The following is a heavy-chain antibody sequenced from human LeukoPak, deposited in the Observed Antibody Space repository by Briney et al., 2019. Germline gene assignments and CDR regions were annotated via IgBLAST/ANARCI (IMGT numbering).Heavy chain of an antibody. CDR1: GFTFSSYA. V-gene: IGHV3-23*01. Sequence: GRSLRLSCAASGFTFSSYAMSWVRQAPGKGLEWVSAISGSGGSTYYADSVKGRFTISRDNSKNTLYLQMNSLRAEDTAVYYCAKVGAVAGLFDYWGQGTLVTVSS. CDR3: AKVGAVAGLFDY. CDR2: ISGSGGST. D-gene: IGHD6-19*01. J-gene: IGHJ4*02.